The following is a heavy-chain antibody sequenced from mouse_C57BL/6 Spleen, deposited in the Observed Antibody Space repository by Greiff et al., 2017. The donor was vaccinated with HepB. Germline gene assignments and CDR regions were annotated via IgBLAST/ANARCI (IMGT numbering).Heavy chain of an antibody. J-gene: IGHJ1*03. V-gene: IGHV1-9*01. CDR2: ILPGSGST. D-gene: IGHD2-1*01. CDR1: GYTFTGYW. Sequence: VQLQQSGAELMKPGASVKLSCKATGYTFTGYWIEWVKQRPGHGLEWIGEILPGSGSTNYNEKFKGKATFTADTSSNTAYMQLSSLTTEDSAIYYCARRGLYYGNFPYWYFDVWGTGTTVTVSS. CDR3: ARRGLYYGNFPYWYFDV.